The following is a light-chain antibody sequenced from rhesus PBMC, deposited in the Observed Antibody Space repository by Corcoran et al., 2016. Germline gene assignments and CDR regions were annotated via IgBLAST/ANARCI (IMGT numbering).Light chain of an antibody. CDR2: RAS. CDR1: QGISSW. J-gene: IGKJ1*01. V-gene: IGKV1-22*01. Sequence: DIQMTQSPSSLSASVVDTVTITCRASQGISSWLAWYQQKPGEAPKLLSYRASNLKNGVPSRFSGRGSGTDFTLTIRSLQSEDFATYYYQQYSSGPRTFGQGTKVEIK. CDR3: QQYSSGPRT.